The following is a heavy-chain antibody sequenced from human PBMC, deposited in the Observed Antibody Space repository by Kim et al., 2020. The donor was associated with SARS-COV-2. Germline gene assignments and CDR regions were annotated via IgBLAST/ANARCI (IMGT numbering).Heavy chain of an antibody. D-gene: IGHD6-19*01. CDR3: ASSSSGWYYYWFDP. V-gene: IGHV1-69*06. CDR2: IIPIFGTA. CDR1: GGTFSSYA. J-gene: IGHJ5*02. Sequence: SVKVSCKASGGTFSSYAISWVRQAPGQGLEWMGGIIPIFGTANYAQKFQGRVTITADKSTSTAYMELSSLRSEDTAVYYCASSSSGWYYYWFDPWGQGTLVTVSS.